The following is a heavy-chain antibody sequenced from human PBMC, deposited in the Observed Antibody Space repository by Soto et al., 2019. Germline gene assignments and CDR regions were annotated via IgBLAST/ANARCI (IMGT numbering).Heavy chain of an antibody. CDR2: IYYSGST. CDR3: ARGYDLWSGYWIGWFDP. D-gene: IGHD3-3*01. CDR1: GGSISSGDYY. Sequence: SETLSLTCTVSGGSISSGDYYWSWIRQPPGKGLEWIGYIYYSGSTNYNPSLKSRVTISVDTSKNQFSLKLSSVTAADTAVYYCARGYDLWSGYWIGWFDPWGQGTLVTVSS. J-gene: IGHJ5*02. V-gene: IGHV4-61*08.